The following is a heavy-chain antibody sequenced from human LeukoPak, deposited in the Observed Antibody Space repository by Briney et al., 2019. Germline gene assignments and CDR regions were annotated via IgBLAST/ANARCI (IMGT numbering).Heavy chain of an antibody. J-gene: IGHJ4*02. Sequence: GGSLRLSCAASGFTFSTFWMTWVRQAPGKGLEWVANINQDGSEKDYVDSVKGRFTISRDNAKNSLCLQVNSLRDDDTAVYYCGRVQKTQTGGTPDYWGQGTLVTVSS. CDR2: INQDGSEK. V-gene: IGHV3-7*01. D-gene: IGHD1-14*01. CDR3: GRVQKTQTGGTPDY. CDR1: GFTFSTFW.